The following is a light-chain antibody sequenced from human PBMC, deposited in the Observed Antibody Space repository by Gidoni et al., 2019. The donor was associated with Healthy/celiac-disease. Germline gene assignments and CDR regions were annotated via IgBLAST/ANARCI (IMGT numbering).Light chain of an antibody. V-gene: IGLV1-44*01. CDR1: SSNIGSNT. J-gene: IGLJ3*02. CDR2: SNN. Sequence: PGQRVTISCSGSSSNIGSNTVNWYQQLPGTAPKLLIYSNNQRPSGVPDRFSGSKSGTSGSLAISGLQSEDEADYYCAAWDDSLNGRVFGGGTKLTVL. CDR3: AAWDDSLNGRV.